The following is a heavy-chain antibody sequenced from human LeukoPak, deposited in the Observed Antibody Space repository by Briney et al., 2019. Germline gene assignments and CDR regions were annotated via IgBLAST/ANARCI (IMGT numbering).Heavy chain of an antibody. CDR3: AKDRCSSTSCYDFDY. CDR2: IWYDGSNK. Sequence: GRSLRLSCAASGFTFSSYGMHWVRQAPGKGLEWVAVIWYDGSNKYYADSVKGRFTISRDNSENTLYLQMNSLRAEDTAVYYCAKDRCSSTSCYDFDYWGQGTLVTVSS. CDR1: GFTFSSYG. J-gene: IGHJ4*02. V-gene: IGHV3-33*06. D-gene: IGHD2-2*01.